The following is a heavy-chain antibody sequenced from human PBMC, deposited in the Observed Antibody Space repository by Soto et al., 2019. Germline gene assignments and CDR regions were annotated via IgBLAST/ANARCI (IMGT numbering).Heavy chain of an antibody. J-gene: IGHJ6*03. V-gene: IGHV4-59*01. CDR1: GGSISSYY. D-gene: IGHD3-3*01. CDR3: ARDRGIMIFGVVRAYYMDV. Sequence: QVQLQESGPGLVKPSETLSLTCTVSGGSISSYYWSWIRQPPGKGLEWIGYIYYSGSTNYNPSLKSRVTISVDTSKNQFSLKLSSVTAADTAVYYCARDRGIMIFGVVRAYYMDVWGKGTTVTVSS. CDR2: IYYSGST.